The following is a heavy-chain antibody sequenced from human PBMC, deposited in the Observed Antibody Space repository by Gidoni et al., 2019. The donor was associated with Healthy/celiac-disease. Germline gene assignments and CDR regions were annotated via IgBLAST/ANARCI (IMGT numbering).Heavy chain of an antibody. CDR3: AKDDQYDSSGYRWFDP. J-gene: IGHJ5*02. CDR2: ISGSGGST. CDR1: GLTFSRYA. D-gene: IGHD3-22*01. Sequence: EVQLLESGGGLVQPGGSLTLSCAASGLTFSRYAMSWFRPAPGKGLEWVSAISGSGGSTYYADSVKGRFTISRDNSKNTLYLQMNSLRAEDTAVYYCAKDDQYDSSGYRWFDPWGQGTLVTVSS. V-gene: IGHV3-23*01.